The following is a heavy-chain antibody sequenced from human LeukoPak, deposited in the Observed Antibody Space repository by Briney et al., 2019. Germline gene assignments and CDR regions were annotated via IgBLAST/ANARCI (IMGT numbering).Heavy chain of an antibody. CDR3: TRVPYSYGFSSDY. D-gene: IGHD5-18*01. V-gene: IGHV3-7*01. CDR2: IKQDGSEK. Sequence: GGSLRLSCAASGFTFSSYWMSWVRQAPGKGLEWVANIKQDGSEKYYVDSVKGRFTISRDNAKNSLSLQTNSLRAEDTAVYYCTRVPYSYGFSSDYWGQGTLVTVSS. J-gene: IGHJ4*02. CDR1: GFTFSSYW.